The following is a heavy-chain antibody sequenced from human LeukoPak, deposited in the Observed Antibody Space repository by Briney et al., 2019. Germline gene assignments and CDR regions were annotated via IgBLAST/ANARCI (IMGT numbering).Heavy chain of an antibody. CDR2: ISSGSSTI. CDR1: GFTFNIYG. V-gene: IGHV3-48*01. D-gene: IGHD4-11*01. CDR3: ARDYSPPDYYFYMDV. J-gene: IGHJ6*03. Sequence: PGGSLRLSCAASGFTFNIYGMNWVRQAPGKGLEWISYISSGSSTIDYADSVKGRFTISRHNVKNSLYLQMNSLRVEDTAVYYCARDYSPPDYYFYMDVWGKGTTVTVSS.